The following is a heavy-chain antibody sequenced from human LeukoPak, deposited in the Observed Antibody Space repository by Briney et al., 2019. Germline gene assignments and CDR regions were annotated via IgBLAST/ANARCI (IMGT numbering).Heavy chain of an antibody. J-gene: IGHJ4*02. Sequence: GGSLRLSCAASGFTFTTYAMRWVRQAPGKGLEWVSGISGSGATTSYADSVKGRFTISRDNSKNTVYLQMNGLRAEDTAVYYCAKGSSKTLRYFDYWGQGTLVTVSS. CDR2: ISGSGATT. V-gene: IGHV3-23*01. D-gene: IGHD3-3*01. CDR3: AKGSSKTLRYFDY. CDR1: GFTFTTYA.